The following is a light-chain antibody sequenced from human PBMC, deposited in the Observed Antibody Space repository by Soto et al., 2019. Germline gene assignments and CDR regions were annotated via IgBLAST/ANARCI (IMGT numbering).Light chain of an antibody. CDR1: SSNIGAGYD. CDR2: GNS. Sequence: QAVVTQPPSVSGAPGQRVTISCTGSSSNIGAGYDVHWYQQLPGTAPKHLIYGNSNRPSGVPDRFSGSKSGTSASLAITGLQAEDEADYYCQSYDSSLSGVVFGGGTKVTVL. CDR3: QSYDSSLSGVV. J-gene: IGLJ2*01. V-gene: IGLV1-40*01.